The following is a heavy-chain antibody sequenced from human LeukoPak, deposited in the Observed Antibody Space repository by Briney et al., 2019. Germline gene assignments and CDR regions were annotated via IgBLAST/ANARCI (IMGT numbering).Heavy chain of an antibody. CDR2: ISYDGSNK. CDR3: ARAQNAFDI. Sequence: GGSLRLSCAASGFTFSSYAMHWVRQAPGKGLEWVAVISYDGSNKYYADSVKGRFTISRDNSKNTLYLQMNSLRAGDTAVYYCARAQNAFDIWGQGTMVTVSS. V-gene: IGHV3-30-3*01. J-gene: IGHJ3*02. CDR1: GFTFSSYA.